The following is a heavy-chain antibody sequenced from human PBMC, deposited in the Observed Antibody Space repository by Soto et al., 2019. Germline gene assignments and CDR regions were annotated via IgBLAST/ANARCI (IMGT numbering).Heavy chain of an antibody. CDR3: ARERGYCSSTSCKNWFDP. Sequence: SETLSLTCTVSGGSISSYYWSWIRQPAGKGLEWIGRIYTSGSTNYNPSLKSRVTMSVDTSKNQFSLKLSSVTAADTAVYYCARERGYCSSTSCKNWFDPWGQGTLVTV. CDR1: GGSISSYY. CDR2: IYTSGST. D-gene: IGHD2-2*01. J-gene: IGHJ5*02. V-gene: IGHV4-4*07.